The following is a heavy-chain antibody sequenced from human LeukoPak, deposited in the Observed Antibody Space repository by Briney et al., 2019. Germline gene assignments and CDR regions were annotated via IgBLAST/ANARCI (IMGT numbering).Heavy chain of an antibody. CDR3: ARQLDYGDLEN. Sequence: SETLSLTCTVSGGSISSYYWSWIRQPPGKGLEWIGYIYYSGSTNYNPSLKSRVTISIDTSKNQFSLKLSSVTAADTAVYYCARQLDYGDLENWGQGTLVTVSS. D-gene: IGHD4-17*01. CDR2: IYYSGST. CDR1: GGSISSYY. V-gene: IGHV4-59*08. J-gene: IGHJ4*02.